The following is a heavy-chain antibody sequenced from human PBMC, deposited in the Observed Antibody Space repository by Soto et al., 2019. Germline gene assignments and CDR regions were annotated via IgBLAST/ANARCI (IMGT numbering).Heavy chain of an antibody. Sequence: QAQLVQSGAEVKKPGSSVKVSCKASGGTFSNFAITWVRQAPGQGLEWMGGIIPIFRTINYAQKFQGRVKITSNESTTTAYMELSSLRSEDTAVYFCASGSSGGGYFYDGMDVWGQGTTVIVSS. CDR1: GGTFSNFA. J-gene: IGHJ6*02. D-gene: IGHD1-26*01. CDR3: ASGSSGGGYFYDGMDV. V-gene: IGHV1-69*01. CDR2: IIPIFRTI.